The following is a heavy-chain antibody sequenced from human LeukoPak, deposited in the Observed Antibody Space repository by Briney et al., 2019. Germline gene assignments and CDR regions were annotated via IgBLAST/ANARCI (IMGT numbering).Heavy chain of an antibody. J-gene: IGHJ4*02. CDR2: VYHTGSP. CDR3: ARAYYYGSGSYGLDY. CDR1: GDSITSSNSY. D-gene: IGHD3-10*01. Sequence: PSETLSLTCSVSGDSITSSNSYWGWIRQAPGNGLEWIVNVYHTGSPNYNPSLESRVTISVDTSKKQFSLRLTSVTAADTAVYYCARAYYYGSGSYGLDYWGQGTLVTVSS. V-gene: IGHV4-39*07.